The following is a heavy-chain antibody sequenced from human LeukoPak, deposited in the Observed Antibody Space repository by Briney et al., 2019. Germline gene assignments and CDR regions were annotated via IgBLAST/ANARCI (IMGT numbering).Heavy chain of an antibody. D-gene: IGHD3-10*01. Sequence: PGGSLRLSCAASGFTFSSYSMNWVRQAPGKGLEWVSSISSSSSYIYYADSVKGRFTNSRDNAKNSLYLQMNSLRAEDTAVYYCARVRYYGSVPDAFDIWGQGTMVTVSS. J-gene: IGHJ3*02. V-gene: IGHV3-21*01. CDR3: ARVRYYGSVPDAFDI. CDR1: GFTFSSYS. CDR2: ISSSSSYI.